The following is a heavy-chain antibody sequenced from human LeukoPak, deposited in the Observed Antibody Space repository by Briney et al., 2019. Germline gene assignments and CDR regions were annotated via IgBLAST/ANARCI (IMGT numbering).Heavy chain of an antibody. CDR2: ISSSGTTM. V-gene: IGHV3-48*03. D-gene: IGHD5-18*01. Sequence: QPGGSLRLSCAASGISFSSYEMNWVRQAPGKGLEWISCISSSGTTMYYADSVKGRFTISRDDAKNSLYLQMNSLRAEDTAVYYCARGFRDTAMFLDYWGQGTLVTVSS. CDR3: ARGFRDTAMFLDY. CDR1: GISFSSYE. J-gene: IGHJ4*02.